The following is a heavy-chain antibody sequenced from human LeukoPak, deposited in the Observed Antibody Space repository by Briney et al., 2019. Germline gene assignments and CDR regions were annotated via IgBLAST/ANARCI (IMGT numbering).Heavy chain of an antibody. CDR2: ISYDGSNK. D-gene: IGHD6-19*01. CDR3: ARAIAVAAGWFDP. CDR1: GFTFSSYG. Sequence: GGSLRLSCAASGFTFSSYGMHWVRQAPGKGLEWVAVISYDGSNKYYADSVKGRFTISRDNLKNTLYLQMNSLRAEDTAVYYCARAIAVAAGWFDPWGQGTLVTVSS. V-gene: IGHV3-30*03. J-gene: IGHJ5*02.